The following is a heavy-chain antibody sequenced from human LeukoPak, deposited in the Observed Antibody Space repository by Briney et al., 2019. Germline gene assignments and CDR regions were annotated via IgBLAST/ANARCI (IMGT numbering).Heavy chain of an antibody. CDR3: AIEVMVYTIPLNYYYLDV. CDR1: GGFVSNNY. D-gene: IGHD2-8*01. J-gene: IGHJ6*03. Sequence: PSETLSLTCTVYGGFVSNNYWSWVRQTPGKGMEWIGCMYYSGSTNYKPSRESRVTISVDKSKNQFALKLTDMTAADTAVYYCAIEVMVYTIPLNYYYLDVWGRGTTVTVSS. CDR2: MYYSGST. V-gene: IGHV4-59*02.